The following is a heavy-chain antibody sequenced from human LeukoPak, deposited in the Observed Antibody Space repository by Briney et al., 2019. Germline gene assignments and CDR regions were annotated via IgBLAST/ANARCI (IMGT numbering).Heavy chain of an antibody. CDR3: ARTLGQQLASSWGAFDI. Sequence: GGSLRLSCAASGFTFSSYGMHWVRQAPGKWLEWVAVISYDGSNKYYADSVKGRFTISRDNSKNTLYLQMNSLRAEDTAVYYCARTLGQQLASSWGAFDIWGQGTMVTVSS. J-gene: IGHJ3*02. D-gene: IGHD6-13*01. CDR2: ISYDGSNK. CDR1: GFTFSSYG. V-gene: IGHV3-30*03.